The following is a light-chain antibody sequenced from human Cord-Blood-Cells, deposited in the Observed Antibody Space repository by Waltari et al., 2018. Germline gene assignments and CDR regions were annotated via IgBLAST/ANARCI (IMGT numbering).Light chain of an antibody. CDR3: QQSYSTLT. V-gene: IGKV1-39*01. CDR1: QSISSY. Sequence: DIQMTPSPSSLSASVGDRVTNTCRASQSISSYLNWYQQKPGKAPKLLIYAAFSLQSRVPSRLSGNGYGTDFTLNISSLQPEDFATYYCQQSYSTLTFGQGTRREIK. J-gene: IGKJ5*01. CDR2: AAF.